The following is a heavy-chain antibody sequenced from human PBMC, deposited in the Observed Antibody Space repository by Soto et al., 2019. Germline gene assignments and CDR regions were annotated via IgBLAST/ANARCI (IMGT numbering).Heavy chain of an antibody. D-gene: IGHD3-3*01. J-gene: IGHJ6*03. CDR3: AKDGPRFGVVILYYYYYMDV. CDR2: ISYDGSNK. V-gene: IGHV3-30*18. Sequence: PGGSLRLSCAASGFTFCSYGLHWVRQAPGKGLEWVAVISYDGSNKYYADSVKGRFTISRDNSKNTLYLQMNSLRAEDTTVYYCAKDGPRFGVVILYYYYYMDVWGKGTTVTVSS. CDR1: GFTFCSYG.